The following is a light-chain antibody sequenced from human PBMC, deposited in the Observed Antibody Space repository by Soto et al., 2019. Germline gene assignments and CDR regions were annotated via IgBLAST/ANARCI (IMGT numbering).Light chain of an antibody. CDR1: SSDVGTYSF. CDR2: DVS. J-gene: IGLJ2*01. Sequence: QSALTQPASVSGSPGQSIAISCTGISSDVGTYSFVSWYQHHPGKAPKLMIYDVSNRPSGVSSRFSGSKSDNTASLTISGLQDEDEAYYYCSSYTSSTVVFGGGTKLTVL. CDR3: SSYTSSTVV. V-gene: IGLV2-14*03.